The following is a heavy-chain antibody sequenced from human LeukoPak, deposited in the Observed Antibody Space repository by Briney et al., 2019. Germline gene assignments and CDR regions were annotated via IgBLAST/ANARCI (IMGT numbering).Heavy chain of an antibody. CDR2: IWPGDSDT. J-gene: IGHJ3*01. Sequence: GESLKISCNGSGYGFTNYWIGWVRQMPGKGLEWMGIIWPGDSDTRYSPSFQGQVTISADKSINTAYLQWSSLKASDNAMYYCARLSSSSTGQSSFDFCGQGTMVTVSS. D-gene: IGHD2-8*02. CDR3: ARLSSSSTGQSSFDF. V-gene: IGHV5-51*01. CDR1: GYGFTNYW.